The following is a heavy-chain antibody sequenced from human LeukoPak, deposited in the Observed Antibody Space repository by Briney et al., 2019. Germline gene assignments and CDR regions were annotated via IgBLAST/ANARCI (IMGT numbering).Heavy chain of an antibody. D-gene: IGHD2-2*01. CDR1: GGSISNYY. J-gene: IGHJ6*03. CDR2: IYYSGST. Sequence: PSETLSLTCTVSGGSISNYYWSWIRQSPGKGLEWIGYIYYSGSTNYNPSLKSRVTISVDTSKNQFSLKLSSVTAADTAVYYCASLTVVPADYYYYMDVWGKGTTVTVSS. CDR3: ASLTVVPADYYYYMDV. V-gene: IGHV4-59*12.